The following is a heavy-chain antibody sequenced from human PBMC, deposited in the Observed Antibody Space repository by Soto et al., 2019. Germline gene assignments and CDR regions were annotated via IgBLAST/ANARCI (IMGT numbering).Heavy chain of an antibody. CDR1: GFTFSSYG. D-gene: IGHD3-16*01. CDR2: IWNDGSNK. J-gene: IGHJ4*02. Sequence: QVQLVESGGGVVQPGRSLRLSCAASGFTFSSYGMHWVRQAPGKGLEWVAVIWNDGSNKYYADSVKGRFTISRDNSKNTVYLHMNSLRAEDTAVYYCARSLGELLDDYWCQGTLVTVSS. CDR3: ARSLGELLDDY. V-gene: IGHV3-33*01.